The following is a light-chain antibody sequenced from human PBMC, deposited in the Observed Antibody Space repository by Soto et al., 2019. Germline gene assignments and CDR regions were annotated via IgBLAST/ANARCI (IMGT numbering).Light chain of an antibody. CDR3: QQSYSIWT. J-gene: IGKJ1*01. CDR1: QSISSY. Sequence: DIQMTQSPSSLSASVGDRVTITCRASQSISSYLNWYQQKPGKAPKLLIYAASSLRSGVPSRFSGSGSGTDFTLTISSLQPEDFATYYCQQSYSIWTFGQGTKVEIK. V-gene: IGKV1-39*01. CDR2: AAS.